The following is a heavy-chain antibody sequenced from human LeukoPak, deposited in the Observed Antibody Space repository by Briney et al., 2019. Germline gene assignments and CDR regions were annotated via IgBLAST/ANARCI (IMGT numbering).Heavy chain of an antibody. Sequence: SDTLSLTCTVSGGSIRRYYWIWLRQPPGKGLEWIGYIYYSGSTNYNPSLKTRVTISVDTSKNQFSLKLSSVTAADTAVYYCARLSGARIAAAGLSDYWGQGTLVTVSS. D-gene: IGHD6-13*01. V-gene: IGHV4-59*08. CDR1: GGSIRRYY. CDR3: ARLSGARIAAAGLSDY. CDR2: IYYSGST. J-gene: IGHJ4*02.